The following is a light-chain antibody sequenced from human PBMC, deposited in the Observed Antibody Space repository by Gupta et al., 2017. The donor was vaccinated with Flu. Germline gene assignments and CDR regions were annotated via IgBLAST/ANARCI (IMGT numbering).Light chain of an antibody. J-gene: IGKJ2*01. CDR1: QSVSSSY. Sequence: EIVLTQSPGTLSLSPGERATLSCRASQSVSSSYLAWYQQKPGQAPRLLIYGASSRDTGIPDRFSGSGSGTDLTLTISRREPEDFAVYYCQQYGSSPPYTFGQGTKLEIK. CDR3: QQYGSSPPYT. CDR2: GAS. V-gene: IGKV3-20*01.